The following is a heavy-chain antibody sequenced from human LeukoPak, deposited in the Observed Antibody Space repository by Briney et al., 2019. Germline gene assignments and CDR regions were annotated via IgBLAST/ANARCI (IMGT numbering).Heavy chain of an antibody. CDR2: IHTSGST. Sequence: SETLSLTCTVFGDSISSYYWTWIRQPAGEGLEWIGRIHTSGSTNYNPSLRSRVTMSVDTSKNQLSLNLSSVTAADTAVYYCARHGGTRVTLVEVYYFDFWGQGALVTVSS. CDR1: GDSISSYY. V-gene: IGHV4-4*07. D-gene: IGHD4-11*01. CDR3: ARHGGTRVTLVEVYYFDF. J-gene: IGHJ4*02.